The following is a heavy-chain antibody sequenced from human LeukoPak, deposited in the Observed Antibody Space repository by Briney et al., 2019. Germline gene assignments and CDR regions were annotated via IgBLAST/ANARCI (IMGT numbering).Heavy chain of an antibody. V-gene: IGHV3-9*01. CDR2: ISWNSGSV. J-gene: IGHJ4*02. Sequence: GGSLRLSCAASGFTFSSYAMSWVRQAPGKGLEWVSSISWNSGSVAYADSVQGRFTISRDNAKNTLYLEMSSLRTDDTAFYYCAKDRGITVDYYFDYWGQGTLVTVSS. CDR1: GFTFSSYA. D-gene: IGHD1-14*01. CDR3: AKDRGITVDYYFDY.